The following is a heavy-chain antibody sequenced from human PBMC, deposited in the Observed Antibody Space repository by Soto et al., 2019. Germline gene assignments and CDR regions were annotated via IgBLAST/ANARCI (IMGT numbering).Heavy chain of an antibody. V-gene: IGHV2-5*02. Sequence: QITLKESGPTLVKPTQTLTLTCTFSGFSLDNGGVGVGWIRQAPGQAPEWLILIYLDGYKRYNPFLKSRLTITKDTSKNEVVLTMTNMDPVDTATYYCGHSRCGGDCLQYYASHWYYGVDVCGQGTTVTVSS. CDR1: GFSLDNGGVG. D-gene: IGHD2-21*02. J-gene: IGHJ6*02. CDR3: GHSRCGGDCLQYYASHWYYGVDV. CDR2: IYLDGYK.